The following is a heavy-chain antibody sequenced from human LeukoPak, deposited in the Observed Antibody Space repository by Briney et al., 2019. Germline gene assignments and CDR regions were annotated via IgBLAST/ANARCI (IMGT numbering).Heavy chain of an antibody. V-gene: IGHV4-38-2*02. CDR1: GYSISSGYY. CDR3: AREAGDYRAFDY. D-gene: IGHD7-27*01. Sequence: SETLSLTCTVSGYSISSGYYWGWIRPPPGKGLEWIGSIYHSGSTYYNPSLKSRVTISVDTSKNQFSLKLSSVTAADTAVYYCAREAGDYRAFDYWGQGTLVTVSS. J-gene: IGHJ4*02. CDR2: IYHSGST.